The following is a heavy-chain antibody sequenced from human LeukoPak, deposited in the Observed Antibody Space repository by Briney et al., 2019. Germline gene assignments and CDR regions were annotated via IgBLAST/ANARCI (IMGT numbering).Heavy chain of an antibody. CDR2: ISRSGGTT. CDR3: AKDRNYDYVWGSYPPALYFDY. D-gene: IGHD3-16*02. V-gene: IGHV3-23*01. Sequence: GGSLRLSCAASGFTFRSYAMTWVRQAPGKGLEWVSAISRSGGTTYYADSVKGRFTISRDNSKNTLYLQMNSLRAEDTAVYYCAKDRNYDYVWGSYPPALYFDYWGQGKPGHRLL. CDR1: GFTFRSYA. J-gene: IGHJ4*02.